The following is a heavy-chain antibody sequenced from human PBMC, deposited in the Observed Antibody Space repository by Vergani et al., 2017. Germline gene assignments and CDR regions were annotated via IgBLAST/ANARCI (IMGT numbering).Heavy chain of an antibody. CDR2: IYYSGST. V-gene: IGHV4-59*11. CDR1: GGSISSHY. Sequence: QVQLQESGPGLVKPSETLSLTCTVSGGSISSHYWSWIRQPPGKGLEWIGYIYYSGSTNYNPSLKSRVTISVDTSKNLFSLKLSSVTAADTAVYYWARGRGGRGIVVAPDFDYWGQGTLVTVSS. CDR3: ARGRGGRGIVVAPDFDY. D-gene: IGHD3-22*01. J-gene: IGHJ4*02.